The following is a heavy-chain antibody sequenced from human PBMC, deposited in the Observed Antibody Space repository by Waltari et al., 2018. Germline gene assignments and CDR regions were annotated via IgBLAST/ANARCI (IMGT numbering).Heavy chain of an antibody. Sequence: QVQLQESGPGLVKPSETLSLSCAVSGYSISSGYYWGWIRQPPGKGLEWIGSIYNSGTTYYNPSLRSRVTMSVDTSKNQFSLKLTSVTAADTAVYYCARGDKTTYEYYYYGMDVWGQGTTVTVSS. V-gene: IGHV4-38-2*01. D-gene: IGHD5-12*01. CDR2: IYNSGTT. CDR3: ARGDKTTYEYYYYGMDV. CDR1: GYSISSGYY. J-gene: IGHJ6*02.